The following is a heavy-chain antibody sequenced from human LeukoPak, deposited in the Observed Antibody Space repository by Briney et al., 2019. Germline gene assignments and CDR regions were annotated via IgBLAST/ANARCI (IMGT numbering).Heavy chain of an antibody. CDR3: AKGGDGYNRDAFDI. Sequence: GGSLRLSCAASGFTFSSYGLHWVRQAPGKGLEWVAVIWYDGSNKYYADSVKGRFTISRDNSKNTLYLQMNSLRAEDTAVYYCAKGGDGYNRDAFDIWGQGTMVTVSS. V-gene: IGHV3-33*06. CDR1: GFTFSSYG. J-gene: IGHJ3*02. D-gene: IGHD5-24*01. CDR2: IWYDGSNK.